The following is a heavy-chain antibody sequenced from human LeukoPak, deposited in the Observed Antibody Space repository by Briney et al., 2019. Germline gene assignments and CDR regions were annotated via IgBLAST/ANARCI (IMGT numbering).Heavy chain of an antibody. Sequence: RASVKVSCKASGYTFTNFDINWVRQATGQGLEWMGWMNPNTGNAGYAQKFQDRVTITWDASISTAYMDLSSLRSEDTAVYYCARVGYSNSYDYWGQGTQVTVSS. V-gene: IGHV1-8*01. CDR3: ARVGYSNSYDY. J-gene: IGHJ4*02. CDR2: MNPNTGNA. CDR1: GYTFTNFD. D-gene: IGHD1-26*01.